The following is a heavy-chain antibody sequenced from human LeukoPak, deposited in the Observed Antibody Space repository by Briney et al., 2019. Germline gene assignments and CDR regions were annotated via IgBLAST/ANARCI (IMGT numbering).Heavy chain of an antibody. CDR3: ARVRDYGTFDY. V-gene: IGHV3-11*01. J-gene: IGHJ4*02. D-gene: IGHD4/OR15-4a*01. Sequence: GGSLXLSCAASGFTFNDYYMSWIRQSPGKGLEWVSYLSGTGTIIYYADSVKGRFTISRDNAENSLYLQMNSLRAEDTAMYYXARVRDYGTFDYWGQGTLVTVSS. CDR2: LSGTGTII. CDR1: GFTFNDYY.